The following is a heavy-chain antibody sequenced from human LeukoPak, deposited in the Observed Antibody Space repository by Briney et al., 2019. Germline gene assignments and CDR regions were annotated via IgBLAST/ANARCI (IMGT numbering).Heavy chain of an antibody. CDR1: GYSISSGYY. CDR3: ARGPGWGYEDFDY. V-gene: IGHV4-38-2*02. CDR2: IYHSGST. J-gene: IGHJ4*02. Sequence: SETLSLTCTVSGYSISSGYYWGWIRQPPGKGLEWIGSIYHSGSTYYNPSLKSQVTISVDTSKNQFSLKLSSVTAADTAVYYCARGPGWGYEDFDYWGQGTLVTVSS. D-gene: IGHD7-27*01.